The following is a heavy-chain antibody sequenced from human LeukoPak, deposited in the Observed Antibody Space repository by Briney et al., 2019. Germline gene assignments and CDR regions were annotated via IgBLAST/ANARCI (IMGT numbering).Heavy chain of an antibody. CDR3: ARAPVTSNPWFDP. V-gene: IGHV1-2*02. J-gene: IGHJ5*02. CDR2: INPNSGGT. Sequence: ASVKVSCKASGYTFTGYYMHWVRQAPGQGLEWMAWINPNSGGTNYAQKFQGRVTMTRDTSISTAYMELSRLRSDDTAVYYCARAPVTSNPWFDPWGQGTLVTVSS. CDR1: GYTFTGYY. D-gene: IGHD4-11*01.